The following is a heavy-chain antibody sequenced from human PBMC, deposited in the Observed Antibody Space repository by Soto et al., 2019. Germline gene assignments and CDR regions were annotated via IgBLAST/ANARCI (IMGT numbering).Heavy chain of an antibody. CDR1: GGSISSYY. Sequence: QVQLQESGPGLVKPSETLSLTCTVSGGSISSYYWSWIRQPPGKGLEWIGYMYYSGSTNYNPSLKSRVTISLDTSKNQFFLKVSSVTAAATAVYYCARGGWRQIDYWGQGTLVTVSS. CDR2: MYYSGST. V-gene: IGHV4-59*08. D-gene: IGHD3-3*01. J-gene: IGHJ4*02. CDR3: ARGGWRQIDY.